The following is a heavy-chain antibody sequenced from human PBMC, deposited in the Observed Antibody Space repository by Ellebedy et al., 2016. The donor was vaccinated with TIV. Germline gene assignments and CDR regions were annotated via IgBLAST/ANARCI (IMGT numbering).Heavy chain of an antibody. J-gene: IGHJ6*02. CDR2: IIPILGIA. CDR3: ARDRGGVAGQGGDYYYYGMDV. Sequence: AASVKVSCKASGGTFSSYAISWVRQAPGQGLEWMGRIIPILGIANYAQKFQGRVTITADKSTSTAYMELSSLRSEDTAVYYCARDRGGVAGQGGDYYYYGMDVWGQGTTVTVSS. V-gene: IGHV1-69*04. D-gene: IGHD6-19*01. CDR1: GGTFSSYA.